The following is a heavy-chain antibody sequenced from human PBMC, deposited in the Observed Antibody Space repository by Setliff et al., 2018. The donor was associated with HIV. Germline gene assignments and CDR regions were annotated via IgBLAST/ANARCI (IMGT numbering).Heavy chain of an antibody. V-gene: IGHV4-34*01. J-gene: IGHJ6*02. Sequence: LSLTCAVYGGSFSGYYWTWIRQPPGKGLELIGNIYHHGTTYYYPSLKGRVTISLDTSNNHFSLNLNSVTAADTAVYYCARGGPTVAFGLDVWGQGTTVTVSS. CDR3: ARGGPTVAFGLDV. D-gene: IGHD4-17*01. CDR2: IYHHGTT. CDR1: GGSFSGYY.